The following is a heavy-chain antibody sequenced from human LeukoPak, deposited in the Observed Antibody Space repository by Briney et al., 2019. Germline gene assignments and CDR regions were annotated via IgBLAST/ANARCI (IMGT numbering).Heavy chain of an antibody. D-gene: IGHD2-15*01. Sequence: GGSLRLSCAASGFTVSSNYMSWVRQAPGKGLEWVSAISNNGGYTYYADSVQGRFTISRDNSKSTLCLQMNSLRAEDTAIYYCAKQLGYCSDGSCYFPYWGQGTLVTVSS. CDR2: ISNNGGYT. V-gene: IGHV3-23*01. CDR1: GFTVSSNY. J-gene: IGHJ4*02. CDR3: AKQLGYCSDGSCYFPY.